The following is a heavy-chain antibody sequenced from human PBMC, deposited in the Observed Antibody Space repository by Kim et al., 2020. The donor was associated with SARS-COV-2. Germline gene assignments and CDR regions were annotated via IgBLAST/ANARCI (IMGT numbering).Heavy chain of an antibody. V-gene: IGHV3-11*01. CDR1: GFTFSDYY. CDR2: ISSSGSTI. J-gene: IGHJ4*02. Sequence: GGSLRLSCAASGFTFSDYYMSWIRQAPGKGLEWVSYISSSGSTIYYADSVKGRFTISRDNAKNSLYLQMNSLRAEDTAVYYCASYYYSGYEIDYWGQGTLVTVSS. D-gene: IGHD5-12*01. CDR3: ASYYYSGYEIDY.